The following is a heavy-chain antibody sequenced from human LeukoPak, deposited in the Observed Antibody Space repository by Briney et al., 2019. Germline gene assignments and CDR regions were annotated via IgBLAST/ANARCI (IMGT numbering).Heavy chain of an antibody. CDR2: ISGSGGST. CDR3: AKSHSSSWYRPPFDN. V-gene: IGHV3-23*01. D-gene: IGHD6-13*01. Sequence: GGSLRLSCAASGFTFSSYAMSWVRLAPGKGLEWVSAISGSGGSTYYADSVKGRFTISRDNSKNTLYLQMNSLRAEDTAVYFCAKSHSSSWYRPPFDNWGQGTLVTVSS. CDR1: GFTFSSYA. J-gene: IGHJ4*02.